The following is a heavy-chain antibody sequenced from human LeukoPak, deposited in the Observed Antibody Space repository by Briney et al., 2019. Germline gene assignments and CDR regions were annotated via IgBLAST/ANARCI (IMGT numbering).Heavy chain of an antibody. CDR1: GATFSDYA. CDR3: AAIPVFGVVLHQEPV. J-gene: IGHJ6*04. V-gene: IGHV1-69*10. CDR2: FIPILGTA. Sequence: SVKVSCKASGATFSDYALNWVRQAPGQGLEWMGVFIPILGTANSTQKFHDRLTITADISTNTAYMELSSLRSGDTAVYFCAAIPVFGVVLHQEPVWGKGTTVTVSS. D-gene: IGHD3-3*01.